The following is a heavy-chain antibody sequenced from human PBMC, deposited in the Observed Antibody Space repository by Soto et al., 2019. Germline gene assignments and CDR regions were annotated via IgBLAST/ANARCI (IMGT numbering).Heavy chain of an antibody. D-gene: IGHD2-2*01. Sequence: QVQLQESGPGLVKPSQTLSLTCTVSGGSISSGGYYWSWIRQHPGKGLEWIGYIYYSGSTFYNPSLKSRLTISVDTSKNQFSLKLSSVTAADTAVYYCARVSCISPSCYAYYYYGMDVWGQGTTVTVSS. V-gene: IGHV4-31*03. CDR2: IYYSGST. J-gene: IGHJ6*02. CDR3: ARVSCISPSCYAYYYYGMDV. CDR1: GGSISSGGYY.